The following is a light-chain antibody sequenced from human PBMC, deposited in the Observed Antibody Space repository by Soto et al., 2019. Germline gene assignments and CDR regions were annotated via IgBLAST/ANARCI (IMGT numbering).Light chain of an antibody. J-gene: IGLJ2*01. V-gene: IGLV1-44*01. CDR3: STWDDSLNGLI. CDR1: SYNIKTNG. CDR2: RNS. Sequence: QSVLAQPPSASGTPGQTVTISCSGGSYNIKTNGVSWYQQVPGAAPKLLIYRNSQRPSGAPDRFSGSKSGTSASLAISGLQSEDEATYHCSTWDDSLNGLIFGGGTKLTVL.